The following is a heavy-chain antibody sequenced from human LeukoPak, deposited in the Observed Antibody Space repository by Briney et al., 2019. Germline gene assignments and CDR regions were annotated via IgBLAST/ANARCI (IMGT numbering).Heavy chain of an antibody. J-gene: IGHJ6*02. D-gene: IGHD6-13*01. Sequence: SETLSLTCTVSGGSISSYYWGWIRQPPGKGLEWIGSIYYSGSTYYNPSLKSRVTISVDTSKNQFSLKLSSVTAADTAVYYCAREGYSSSPYYYYGMDVWGQGTTVTVSS. CDR2: IYYSGST. CDR3: AREGYSSSPYYYYGMDV. CDR1: GGSISSYY. V-gene: IGHV4-39*07.